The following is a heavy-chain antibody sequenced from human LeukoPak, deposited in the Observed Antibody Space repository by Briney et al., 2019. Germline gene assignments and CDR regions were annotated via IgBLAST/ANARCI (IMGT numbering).Heavy chain of an antibody. Sequence: GESLKISCKASGYSFTTYWIGWVRRMPGKGLEWMGIVQPGDSNTKCSPSFQGQVTISADKSINTAYLQWTSLKASDTAIYYCARQSSSWHNFDPWGQGTLVTVSS. J-gene: IGHJ5*02. CDR2: VQPGDSNT. CDR1: GYSFTTYW. V-gene: IGHV5-51*01. D-gene: IGHD1/OR15-1a*01. CDR3: ARQSSSWHNFDP.